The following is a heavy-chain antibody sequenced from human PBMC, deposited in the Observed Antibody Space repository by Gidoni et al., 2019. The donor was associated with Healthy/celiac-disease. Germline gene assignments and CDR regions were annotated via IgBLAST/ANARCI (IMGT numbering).Heavy chain of an antibody. CDR3: ARLRGIAAMDV. J-gene: IGHJ6*02. CDR2: ISSSSSYI. Sequence: EVQLVESGGGLVKPGGSLRLSCAASGFTFSSYSRNWVRQAPGKGLEWVSSISSSSSYIYYADSVKGRFTISRDNAKNSLYLQMNSLRAEDTAVYYCARLRGIAAMDVWGQGTTVTVSS. V-gene: IGHV3-21*01. CDR1: GFTFSSYS. D-gene: IGHD6-13*01.